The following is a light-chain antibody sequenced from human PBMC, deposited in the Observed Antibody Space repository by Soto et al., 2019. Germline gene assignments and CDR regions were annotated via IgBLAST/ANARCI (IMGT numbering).Light chain of an antibody. CDR3: ATWDDSRNARGV. V-gene: IGLV1-44*01. CDR2: NNN. Sequence: QSVLTQPPSASGTPGQRVTISCSGSRSNIGNNAVTWYQQFPGTAPKLLIYNNNQRPSGVPDRFSGSKSGTSASLALSGLQSEDEADYYSATWDDSRNARGVFGGGTPLTVL. J-gene: IGLJ3*02. CDR1: RSNIGNNA.